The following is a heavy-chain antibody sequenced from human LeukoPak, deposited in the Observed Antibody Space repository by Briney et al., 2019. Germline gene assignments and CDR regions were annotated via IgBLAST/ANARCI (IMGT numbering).Heavy chain of an antibody. J-gene: IGHJ3*02. CDR1: GYTFTKSY. CDR3: ARIRDGYNDAYDI. Sequence: GASVKVSCKASGYTFTKSYIHWVRHAPGQRLEGMGLIKPCGDNTNYAQNFQGRVTMTSETSARTVYMELSSLRSEDTAIYYCARIRDGYNDAYDIWGQGTVVTVPS. D-gene: IGHD5-24*01. CDR2: IKPCGDNT. V-gene: IGHV1-46*01.